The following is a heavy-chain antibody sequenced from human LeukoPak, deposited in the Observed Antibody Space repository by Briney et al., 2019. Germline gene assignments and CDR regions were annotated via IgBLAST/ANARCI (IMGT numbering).Heavy chain of an antibody. Sequence: SETLSLTCAVYGGSFSGYYWSWIRQPPGKGLEWIGEINHSGSTNYNPSLKSRVTISVDTSKNQFSLKLSSVTAADTAVYYCARPRVTMVRGVRTYYFDYWGQGTLVTVSS. V-gene: IGHV4-34*01. CDR3: ARPRVTMVRGVRTYYFDY. D-gene: IGHD3-10*01. CDR1: GGSFSGYY. CDR2: INHSGST. J-gene: IGHJ4*02.